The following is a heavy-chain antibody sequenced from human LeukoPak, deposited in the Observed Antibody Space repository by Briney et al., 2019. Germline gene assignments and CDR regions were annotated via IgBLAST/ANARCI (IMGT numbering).Heavy chain of an antibody. D-gene: IGHD6-6*01. CDR3: ARDVESSSFGAFDI. CDR1: GGTFSSYA. J-gene: IGHJ3*02. CDR2: IIPIFGTA. Sequence: SVKVSCKASGGTFSSYAISWVRQAPGQGLEWMGGIIPIFGTANYAQKFQGRVTITADESTSTAYMELRSLRSDDTAVYYCARDVESSSFGAFDIWGQGTMVTVSS. V-gene: IGHV1-69*01.